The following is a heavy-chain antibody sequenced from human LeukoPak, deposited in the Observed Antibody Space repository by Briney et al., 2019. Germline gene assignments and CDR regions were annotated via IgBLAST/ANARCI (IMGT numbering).Heavy chain of an antibody. Sequence: PGGSLRLSCAASGFTFSSYWMSWVRQAPGKGLEWVANIKQDGSEKYYVDSVKGRFTISRDNAKNSLYLQMKSLRAEDTAVYYCARPSYYYDSSGYYYWGQGTLVTVSS. CDR3: ARPSYYYDSSGYYY. V-gene: IGHV3-7*01. CDR1: GFTFSSYW. CDR2: IKQDGSEK. J-gene: IGHJ4*02. D-gene: IGHD3-22*01.